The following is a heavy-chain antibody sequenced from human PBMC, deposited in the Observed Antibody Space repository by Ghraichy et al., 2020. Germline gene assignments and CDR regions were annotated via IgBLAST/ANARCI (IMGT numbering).Heavy chain of an antibody. CDR3: ATLKWDPMVRGVMAMFDP. CDR2: FDPEDGET. Sequence: ASVKVSCKVSGYTLTELSMHWVRQAPGKGLEWMGGFDPEDGETIYAQKFQGRVTMTEDTSTDTAYMELSSLRSEDTAVYYCATLKWDPMVRGVMAMFDPWGQGTLVTVSS. CDR1: GYTLTELS. V-gene: IGHV1-24*01. D-gene: IGHD3-10*01. J-gene: IGHJ5*02.